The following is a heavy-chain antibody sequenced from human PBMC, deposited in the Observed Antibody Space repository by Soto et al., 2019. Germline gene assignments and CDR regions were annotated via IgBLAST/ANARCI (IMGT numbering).Heavy chain of an antibody. CDR2: IYYSGST. V-gene: IGHV4-59*01. Sequence: SETLSLTCTVSGGSISSYYWSWIRQPPGKGLEWIGYIYYSGSTNYNPSLKSRVTISVDTSKNQFSLKLSSVTAADTAVYYCASGPDYYGSGSYYYFDYWGQGTLVTVSS. D-gene: IGHD3-10*01. J-gene: IGHJ4*02. CDR1: GGSISSYY. CDR3: ASGPDYYGSGSYYYFDY.